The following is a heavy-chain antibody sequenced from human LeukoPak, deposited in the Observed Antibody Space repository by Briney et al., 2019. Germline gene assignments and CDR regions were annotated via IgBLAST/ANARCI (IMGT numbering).Heavy chain of an antibody. J-gene: IGHJ4*02. CDR1: GYTFTGYY. V-gene: IGHV1-2*02. CDR3: ARGPIVTSD. D-gene: IGHD4-11*01. Sequence: ASVKVSCKASGYTFTGYYIHWVRQVPGQALEWMAWINPDSGDTRYSQKFQGRVTVTRDTSISTAYMELSRLRSDDTAVYYCARGPIVTSDWGQGTLVTVSS. CDR2: INPDSGDT.